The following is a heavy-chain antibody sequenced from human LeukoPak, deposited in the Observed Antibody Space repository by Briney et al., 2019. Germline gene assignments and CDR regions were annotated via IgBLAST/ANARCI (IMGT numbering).Heavy chain of an antibody. CDR3: ARGGYSYGLIVY. J-gene: IGHJ4*02. Sequence: SETLSLTCTVSGGSISNYYWSWIRHPAGKGLEGSGRIYTSGSTNYNPYLKSRVTISVDTSKNQFSLRLTSVTAADKAFYYCARGGYSYGLIVYWGQGTLVTVSS. CDR1: GGSISNYY. V-gene: IGHV4-4*07. D-gene: IGHD5-18*01. CDR2: IYTSGST.